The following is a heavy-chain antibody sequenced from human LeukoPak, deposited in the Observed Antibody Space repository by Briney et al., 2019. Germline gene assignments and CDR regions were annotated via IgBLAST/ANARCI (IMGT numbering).Heavy chain of an antibody. J-gene: IGHJ4*02. CDR2: IYYSGST. D-gene: IGHD3-16*01. CDR1: GGSISSYY. CDR3: ARDGLRFFDY. Sequence: SETLSLTCTVSGGSISSYYWSWIRQPPGKGLEWIGYIYYSGSTNYNPSLKSRVTISVDTSKNQFSLKLSSVTAADTAAYYCARDGLRFFDYWGQGTLVTVSS. V-gene: IGHV4-59*01.